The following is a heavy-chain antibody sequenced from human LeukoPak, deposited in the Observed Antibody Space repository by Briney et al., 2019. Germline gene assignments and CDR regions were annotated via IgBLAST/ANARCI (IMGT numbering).Heavy chain of an antibody. CDR1: GGSLTSYY. CDR3: ARGGTTPYYFDD. Sequence: SETLSLTCTVSGGSLTSYYWSWIRQPAGKGLEWIGRIYSNENTNYNPSLKSRVTISVDTSKNQFSLKLSSVTAADTAVYYCARGGTTPYYFDDWGQGTLVTVSS. J-gene: IGHJ4*02. V-gene: IGHV4-4*07. D-gene: IGHD2-15*01. CDR2: IYSNENT.